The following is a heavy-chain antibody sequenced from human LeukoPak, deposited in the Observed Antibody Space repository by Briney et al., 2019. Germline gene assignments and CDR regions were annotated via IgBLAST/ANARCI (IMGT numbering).Heavy chain of an antibody. CDR3: ASGSSTSSLFDY. Sequence: TGGSLRLSRAASGFTFSSYWMSWVRQAPGKGLEWVANIKQDGSEKYYVDSVKGRFTISRDNAKNSLYLQMNSLRAEDTAVYYCASGSSTSSLFDYWGQGTLVTVSS. CDR2: IKQDGSEK. J-gene: IGHJ4*02. V-gene: IGHV3-7*01. D-gene: IGHD2-2*01. CDR1: GFTFSSYW.